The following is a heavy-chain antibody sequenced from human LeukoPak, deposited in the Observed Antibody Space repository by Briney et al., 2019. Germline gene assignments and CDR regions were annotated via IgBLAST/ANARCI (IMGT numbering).Heavy chain of an antibody. J-gene: IGHJ4*02. D-gene: IGHD6-19*01. Sequence: SETLSLTCTVSGGSISSYYWSWIRQPPGKGLEWVGYIYYSGSTNYNPSLKSRVTMSVDTSKNQFSLKLSSVTAADTAVYYCARIDRAVAGTIDYWGQGTLVTVSS. CDR3: ARIDRAVAGTIDY. CDR1: GGSISSYY. CDR2: IYYSGST. V-gene: IGHV4-59*08.